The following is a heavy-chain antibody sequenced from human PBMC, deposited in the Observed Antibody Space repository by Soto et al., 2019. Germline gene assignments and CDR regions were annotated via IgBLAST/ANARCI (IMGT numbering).Heavy chain of an antibody. CDR1: GFTFSSYG. V-gene: IGHV3-33*01. CDR3: ARDDIVLWKQLPPTFDY. CDR2: IWYDGSNK. J-gene: IGHJ4*02. Sequence: GGSLRLSCAASGFTFSSYGMHWVRQAPGKGLEWVAVIWYDGSNKYYADSVKGRFTISRDNSKNTLYLQMNSLRAEDTAVYYCARDDIVLWKQLPPTFDYWGQGTLVTVSS. D-gene: IGHD6-13*01.